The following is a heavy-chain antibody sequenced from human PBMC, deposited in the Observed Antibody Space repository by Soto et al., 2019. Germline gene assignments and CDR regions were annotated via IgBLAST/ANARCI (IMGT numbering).Heavy chain of an antibody. CDR1: GFTFSSYG. V-gene: IGHV3-30*18. Sequence: GGSLRLSCAASGFTFSSYGMHWVRQAPGKGLEWVAVISYDGSNKYYADSVKGRFTISRDNSKNTLYLQMNSLRAEDTAVYYCAKDSPPSHEIQLLRPFDYWGQGTLVTVSS. D-gene: IGHD5-18*01. CDR3: AKDSPPSHEIQLLRPFDY. CDR2: ISYDGSNK. J-gene: IGHJ4*02.